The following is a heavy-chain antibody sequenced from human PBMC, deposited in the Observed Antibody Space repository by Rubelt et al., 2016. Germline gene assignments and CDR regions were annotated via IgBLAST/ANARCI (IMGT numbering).Heavy chain of an antibody. J-gene: IGHJ5*02. V-gene: IGHV1-3*01. CDR1: GYTFTSYA. D-gene: IGHD6-13*01. Sequence: QVQLVQSGVEVKKPGASVKVSCKASGYTFTSYAMHWVRQAPGQRLEWLGWINAGNGNTKYSQKFQGRVTITRDTSASTAYMELSSLRSEDTAVYYCARGLGLGYSSSWFNWFDPWGQGTLVTVSS. CDR3: ARGLGLGYSSSWFNWFDP. CDR2: INAGNGNT.